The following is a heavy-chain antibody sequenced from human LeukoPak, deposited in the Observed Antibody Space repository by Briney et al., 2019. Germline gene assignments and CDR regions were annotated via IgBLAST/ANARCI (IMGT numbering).Heavy chain of an antibody. CDR2: IYYSGTT. CDR3: AREGTDQYYYYYMDV. V-gene: IGHV4-59*01. D-gene: IGHD3-10*01. Sequence: SETLSLTCTVSGGSMRSYYWSWIRQPPGKGLEWIGYIYYSGTTHYNPSLKSRVTISVDTSKTQFSLKLSSVTAADTAVYYCAREGTDQYYYYYMDVWGKGTTVTVSS. J-gene: IGHJ6*03. CDR1: GGSMRSYY.